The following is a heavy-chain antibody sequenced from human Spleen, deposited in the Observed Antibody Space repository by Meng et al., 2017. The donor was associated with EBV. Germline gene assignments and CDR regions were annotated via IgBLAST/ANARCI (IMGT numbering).Heavy chain of an antibody. CDR3: ARGTTVKSYGIDD. D-gene: IGHD4-17*01. CDR2: VYHGGST. J-gene: IGHJ4*02. CDR1: GGSISSGGNF. Sequence: QVQLQESGPRLVRPSQTLSLTCAVSGGSISSGGNFWIWIRHPPGRGLEWIGFVYHGGSTYYNPSLKSRLTVSVDTSKNQLSLKLTSVTAADTATYFCARGTTVKSYGIDDWGQGTLGTVVS. V-gene: IGHV4-30-4*01.